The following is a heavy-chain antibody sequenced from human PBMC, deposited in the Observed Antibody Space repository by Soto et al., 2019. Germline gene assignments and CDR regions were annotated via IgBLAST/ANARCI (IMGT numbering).Heavy chain of an antibody. J-gene: IGHJ6*02. D-gene: IGHD3-10*01. CDR2: ISWTSGSI. Sequence: EVQLVESGGGLVQPGRSLRLSCAASGFTFDDYAMHWVRQAQGKGLEWVSGISWTSGSIGYADSGKGRFTISRDNAQISLYLPMNSRRDEDTALYDCATEAMTMVRGVISYYGMYVWGQGTTVTVSS. CDR1: GFTFDDYA. V-gene: IGHV3-9*01. CDR3: ATEAMTMVRGVISYYGMYV.